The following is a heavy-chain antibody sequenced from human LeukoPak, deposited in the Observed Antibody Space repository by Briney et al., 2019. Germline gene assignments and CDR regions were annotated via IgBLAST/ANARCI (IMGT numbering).Heavy chain of an antibody. J-gene: IGHJ4*02. D-gene: IGHD3-16*02. CDR1: GGSFSGYY. CDR2: INHSGST. V-gene: IGHV4-34*01. CDR3: ARVKGGADYVWGSYRYRSDYFDY. Sequence: SETLSLTCAVYGGSFSGYYWSWIRQPPGKGLEWIGEINHSGSTNYNPSLKSRVTISVDTSKNQFSLKLSSVTAADTAVYYCARVKGGADYVWGSYRYRSDYFDYWGQGTLVIVSS.